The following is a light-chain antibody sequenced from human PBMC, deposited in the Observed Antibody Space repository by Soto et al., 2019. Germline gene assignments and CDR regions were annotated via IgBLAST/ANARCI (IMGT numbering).Light chain of an antibody. CDR2: EVT. V-gene: IGLV2-8*01. Sequence: QSALTQPPSASGSPGQSVTISCTGSSSDVGEYNYVSWYQQYPGKAPKLMIHEVTKRPSGVPDRFSGSKSGNTASLTVSGLQAEDEADYYCSSFAGSNIWVFGGGTKLTVL. J-gene: IGLJ3*02. CDR3: SSFAGSNIWV. CDR1: SSDVGEYNY.